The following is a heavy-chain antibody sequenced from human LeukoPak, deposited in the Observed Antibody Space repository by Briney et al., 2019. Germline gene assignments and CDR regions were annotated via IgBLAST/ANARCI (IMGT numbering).Heavy chain of an antibody. D-gene: IGHD1-20*01. CDR3: ARGPRMRITGHTYYFDY. Sequence: ASVKVSCKASGYTFTSYDINWVRQATGQGLEWMGWMNPNSGNTGYAQKFQGRVTITRNTSISTAYMELSSLRSEDTAVYYCARGPRMRITGHTYYFDYWGQGTLVTVSS. J-gene: IGHJ4*02. V-gene: IGHV1-8*03. CDR2: MNPNSGNT. CDR1: GYTFTSYD.